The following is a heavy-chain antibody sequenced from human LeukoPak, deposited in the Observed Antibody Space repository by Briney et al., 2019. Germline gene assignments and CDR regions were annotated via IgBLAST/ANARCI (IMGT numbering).Heavy chain of an antibody. CDR1: GFTFSGYG. Sequence: PGRSLRPSCAASGFTFSGYGMHWVRQAPDKGLEWVAVIWYDGNNKYYADSVKGRFTISRDNSKNTLYLQMNSLRAEDTAVYYCAKDWGYTTMVSYYFDYWGQGALVTVSS. J-gene: IGHJ4*02. CDR2: IWYDGNNK. D-gene: IGHD5-18*01. V-gene: IGHV3-33*06. CDR3: AKDWGYTTMVSYYFDY.